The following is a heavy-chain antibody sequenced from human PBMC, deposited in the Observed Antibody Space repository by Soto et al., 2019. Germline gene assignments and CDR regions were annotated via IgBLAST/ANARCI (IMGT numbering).Heavy chain of an antibody. J-gene: IGHJ6*02. CDR3: ARDIVVVVATSDYGMDV. V-gene: IGHV3-74*01. CDR2: INSDGSST. CDR1: GFTFSSYW. Sequence: EVQLVESGGGLVQPGGSLRLSCAASGFTFSSYWMHWVRQVPGKGLVWVSRINSDGSSTTYADSVRGRFTISRDNAKNTLYLQMHSLRAEDTAVSYCARDIVVVVATSDYGMDVWGQGTTVTVSS. D-gene: IGHD2-15*01.